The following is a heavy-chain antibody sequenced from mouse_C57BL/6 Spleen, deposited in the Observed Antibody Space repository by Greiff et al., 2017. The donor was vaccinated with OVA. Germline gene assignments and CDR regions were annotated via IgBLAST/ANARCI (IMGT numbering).Heavy chain of an antibody. Sequence: VQLQQSGAELVRPGASVKLSCKASGYTFTDYYINWVKQRPGQGLEWIARIYPGSGNTYYNEKFKGNATLTAEKSSSTAYMQLSSLTSEDSAVYFCARYGYGSTWFAYWGQGTLVTVSA. J-gene: IGHJ3*01. CDR2: IYPGSGNT. CDR1: GYTFTDYY. D-gene: IGHD1-1*01. CDR3: ARYGYGSTWFAY. V-gene: IGHV1-76*01.